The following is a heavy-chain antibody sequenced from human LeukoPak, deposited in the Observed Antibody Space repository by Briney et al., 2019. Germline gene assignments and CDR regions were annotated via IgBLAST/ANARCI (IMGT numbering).Heavy chain of an antibody. Sequence: GACLRLSCTASGFSFDDYTMHWVRQAPGKGLEWDSLISWNGASTYYADSVQGRFTISRDNSKNSLYTQVNSLTTEDTAIYYCANYRCSSTSCYSDYYYYMDVWGKGTTVTVSS. D-gene: IGHD2-2*01. CDR1: GFSFDDYT. CDR2: ISWNGAST. J-gene: IGHJ6*03. CDR3: ANYRCSSTSCYSDYYYYMDV. V-gene: IGHV3-43*01.